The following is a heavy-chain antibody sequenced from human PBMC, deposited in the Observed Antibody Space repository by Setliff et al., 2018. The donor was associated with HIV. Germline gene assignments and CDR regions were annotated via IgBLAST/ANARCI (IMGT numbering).Heavy chain of an antibody. V-gene: IGHV3-7*03. D-gene: IGHD6-13*01. CDR1: GFTFSSDW. CDR3: ATILVNQQPYRYFDY. Sequence: GGSLRLSCEASGFTFSSDWMSWVRQAPGKGLEWVANINQDASKKYYVDSVKGRFTISRDNAKNSLSLQMNSLRVEDTAVYFCATILVNQQPYRYFDYWGQGTLVTVSS. CDR2: INQDASKK. J-gene: IGHJ4*02.